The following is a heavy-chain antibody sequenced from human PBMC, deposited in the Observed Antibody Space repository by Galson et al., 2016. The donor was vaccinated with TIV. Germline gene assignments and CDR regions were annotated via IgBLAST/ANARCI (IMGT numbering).Heavy chain of an antibody. CDR2: IISIFGVP. CDR1: GVTFSSYA. CDR3: ARVRESAKYRNHYYYMGV. V-gene: IGHV1-69*13. Sequence: SVKVSCKASGVTFSSYAISWVRQAPGQGLEWMGGIISIFGVPNYAQKFQGRVTITADESTKTAYMDLSSLRSDDTAVYYCARVRESAKYRNHYYYMGVWGKGTSVTVSS. J-gene: IGHJ6*03. D-gene: IGHD6-6*01.